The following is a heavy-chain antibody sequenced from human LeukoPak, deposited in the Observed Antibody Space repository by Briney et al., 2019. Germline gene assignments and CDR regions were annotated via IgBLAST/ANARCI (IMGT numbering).Heavy chain of an antibody. CDR1: GYSISSGFY. J-gene: IGHJ1*01. V-gene: IGHV4-38-2*01. Sequence: ASETLSLTCAVSGYSISSGFYWGWIRQPPGKGLEWIGSIYRSGSTYYNPSLKSRVTIPLDTSKNQFSLRLSSVTAADTAVYYCARRSEYFQDWGQGTLLTVSS. CDR3: ARRSEYFQD. CDR2: IYRSGST.